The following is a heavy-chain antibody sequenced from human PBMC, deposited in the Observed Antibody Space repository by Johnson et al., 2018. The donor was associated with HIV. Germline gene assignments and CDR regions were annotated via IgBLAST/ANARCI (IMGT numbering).Heavy chain of an antibody. Sequence: VQLVESGGGVVQPGRSLRLSCAASGFTFSSYAMHWVRQAPGKGLEWVAVIGTAGDTYYPGSVKGRFTISRENAKNSLYLQMNSLRAGDTAVDYCAREAQTHAFDIWGQGTMVTVSS. J-gene: IGHJ3*02. CDR2: IGTAGDT. D-gene: IGHD4-23*01. CDR1: GFTFSSYA. V-gene: IGHV3-13*01. CDR3: AREAQTHAFDI.